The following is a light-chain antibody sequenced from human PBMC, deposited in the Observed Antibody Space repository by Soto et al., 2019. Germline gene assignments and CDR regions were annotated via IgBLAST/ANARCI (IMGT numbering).Light chain of an antibody. CDR3: QQYNNWPL. Sequence: DIVMTQSPDSLAASLGERATINCKSSQSVLYSSNNKNYLAWYQQKPGQPPKLLIYWASTRESGVPDRFSGSGSGTDFTLTISSLQAEDVAVYYCQQYNNWPLFGGGTKVEIK. V-gene: IGKV4-1*01. CDR1: QSVLYSSNNKNY. J-gene: IGKJ4*01. CDR2: WAS.